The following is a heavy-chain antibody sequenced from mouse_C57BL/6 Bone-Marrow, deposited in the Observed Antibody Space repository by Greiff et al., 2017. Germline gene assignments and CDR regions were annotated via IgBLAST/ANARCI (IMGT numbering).Heavy chain of an antibody. CDR3: ARGGKTGFDY. D-gene: IGHD4-1*01. CDR2: INYDGSST. CDR1: GFTFSDYY. V-gene: IGHV5-16*01. J-gene: IGHJ3*01. Sequence: DVHLVESEGGLVQPGSSMKLSCTASGFTFSDYYMAWVRQVPEKGLEWVANINYDGSSTYYLDSLKSRFIISRDNAKNILYLQMSSLKSEDTATYYCARGGKTGFDYWGQGTLVTVSA.